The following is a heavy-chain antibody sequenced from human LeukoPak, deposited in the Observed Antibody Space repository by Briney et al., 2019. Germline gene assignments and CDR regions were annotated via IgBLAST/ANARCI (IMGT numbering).Heavy chain of an antibody. J-gene: IGHJ4*02. Sequence: ASVKVSCKASGYTFTNSSFNWVRQAPGQGLEWMGWISAFNGHTNYAQKFQGRVTMTTDTSTTTAYMELRSLKSDDTAVYYCARDPPYSGSYYHSLPLDYWGQGTLVTVSP. CDR2: ISAFNGHT. V-gene: IGHV1-18*01. CDR3: ARDPPYSGSYYHSLPLDY. CDR1: GYTFTNSS. D-gene: IGHD1-26*01.